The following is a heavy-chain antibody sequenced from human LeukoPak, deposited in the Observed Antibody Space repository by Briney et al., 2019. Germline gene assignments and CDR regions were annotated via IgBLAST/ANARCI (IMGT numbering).Heavy chain of an antibody. CDR1: GGSISNSY. CDR3: TRGDASGRPGIGFDF. D-gene: IGHD1-26*01. J-gene: IGHJ4*02. V-gene: IGHV4-59*01. CDR2: FHDSEST. Sequence: MPSETLSLTCTVSGGSISNSYWSWIRQPPGKGLEWIGFFHDSESTNYNPSLKSRVSISLDTSKNQVSLWLSSVTAADTAVYYCTRGDASGRPGIGFDFWGQGTLVTVSS.